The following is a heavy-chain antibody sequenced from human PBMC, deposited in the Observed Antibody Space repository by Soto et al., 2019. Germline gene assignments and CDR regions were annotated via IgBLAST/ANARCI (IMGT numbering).Heavy chain of an antibody. CDR2: FYYTGST. Sequence: SETLSLTCTVSGGSISSSNFYWGWIRQPPEKGLEWIGSFYYTGSTDYNPSLKSRVTISVDTPKNQFSLKLSSVTAADTAVYYCARHRSKFDPWGQGTLVTVSS. V-gene: IGHV4-39*01. J-gene: IGHJ5*02. CDR1: GGSISSSNFY. CDR3: ARHRSKFDP.